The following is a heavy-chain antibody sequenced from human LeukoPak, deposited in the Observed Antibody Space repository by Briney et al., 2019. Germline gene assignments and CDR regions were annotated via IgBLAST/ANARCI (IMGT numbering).Heavy chain of an antibody. D-gene: IGHD3-9*01. Sequence: GGSLRLSCAASGFTFSSYAMHWVRQAPGKGLEWVAVTSYDGSNKYYADSVKGRFTISRDNSKNTLYLQMNSLRAEDTAVYYCARFPDFDWLFFDYWGQGTLVTVSS. CDR1: GFTFSSYA. J-gene: IGHJ4*02. CDR3: ARFPDFDWLFFDY. V-gene: IGHV3-30*04. CDR2: TSYDGSNK.